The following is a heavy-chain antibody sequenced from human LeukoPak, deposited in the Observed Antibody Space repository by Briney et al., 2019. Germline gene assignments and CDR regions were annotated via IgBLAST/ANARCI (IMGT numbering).Heavy chain of an antibody. V-gene: IGHV4-38-2*02. CDR2: IYHSGST. D-gene: IGHD3-22*01. Sequence: SETLSLTCTVSGYSISSGYYWGWIRRPPGKGLEWIGSIYHSGSTYYNPSLKSRVTISVDTSKNQFSLKLSSVTAADTAVYYCARGGIERITMIVVVMQKNNWFDPWGQGTLVTVSS. CDR1: GYSISSGYY. CDR3: ARGGIERITMIVVVMQKNNWFDP. J-gene: IGHJ5*02.